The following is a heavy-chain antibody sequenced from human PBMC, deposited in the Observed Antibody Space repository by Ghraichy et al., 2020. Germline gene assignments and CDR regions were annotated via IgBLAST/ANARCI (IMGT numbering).Heavy chain of an antibody. CDR1: GFTVSGNF. V-gene: IGHV3-66*01. J-gene: IGHJ6*02. D-gene: IGHD2/OR15-2a*01. Sequence: GGSLRLSCEASGFTVSGNFITWVRQAPGTGLEWVSVIYNVDSTAYADSVKGRFIMSRDISKNTVYLQMNRLRAEDTAVYYCARGLGFLPYFYYYGMDLWGQGTTVTVSS. CDR3: ARGLGFLPYFYYYGMDL. CDR2: IYNVDST.